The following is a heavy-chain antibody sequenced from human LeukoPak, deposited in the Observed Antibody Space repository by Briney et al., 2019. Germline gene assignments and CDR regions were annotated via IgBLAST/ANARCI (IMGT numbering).Heavy chain of an antibody. Sequence: SETLSLTCTVSGGSINSYYWGWIRQPAGKGLEWIGRIYTSGSTNYNPSLKSRVTVSVDTSKNQFSLKLTSVTAADTAVYYCAGAFDYWGQGTLVTVSS. CDR2: IYTSGST. V-gene: IGHV4-4*07. J-gene: IGHJ4*02. CDR3: AGAFDY. CDR1: GGSINSYY.